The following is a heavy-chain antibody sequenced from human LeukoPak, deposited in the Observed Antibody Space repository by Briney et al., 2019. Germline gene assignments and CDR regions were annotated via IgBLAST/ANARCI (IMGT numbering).Heavy chain of an antibody. CDR3: ARGYNGGSDY. D-gene: IGHD3-16*01. CDR2: ISDSGGRT. J-gene: IGHJ4*02. Sequence: GGSLRLSCAVSGITLSNYGMSWVRQAPGKGLEWVAGISDSGGRTNYADSVKGRFTISRDNPKNTLYLQMDSLRAEDTATYYCARGYNGGSDYWGQGTLVTVSS. V-gene: IGHV3-23*01. CDR1: GITLSNYG.